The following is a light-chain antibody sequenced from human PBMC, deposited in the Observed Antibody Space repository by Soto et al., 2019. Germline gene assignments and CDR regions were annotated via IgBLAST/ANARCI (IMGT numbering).Light chain of an antibody. CDR2: DVD. Sequence: QSVLTQPASVSGSPGQSITISCTGTSSDVGAYNYVSWYQQYPDKAPKLMIYDVDNRPSGVSNRFSGSKSGNTASLTISGLQAEDEAEYYCSSYTSSSTRVFGTGTKVTVL. CDR3: SSYTSSSTRV. J-gene: IGLJ1*01. CDR1: SSDVGAYNY. V-gene: IGLV2-14*01.